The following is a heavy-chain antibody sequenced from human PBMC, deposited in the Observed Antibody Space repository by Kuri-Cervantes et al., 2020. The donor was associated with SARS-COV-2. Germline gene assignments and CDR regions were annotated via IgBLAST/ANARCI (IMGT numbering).Heavy chain of an antibody. D-gene: IGHD4-17*01. CDR3: AVAVDYGDYQFDY. J-gene: IGHJ4*02. CDR1: GFTFSSYW. CDR2: INSDGSST. V-gene: IGHV3-74*01. Sequence: GESLKISCAASGFTFSSYWRHWVRQAPGKGPVWVSRINSDGSSTSYADSVKGRFTISRDNAKNTLYLQMNSLRADDTAVYYCAVAVDYGDYQFDYWGQGTLVTVSS.